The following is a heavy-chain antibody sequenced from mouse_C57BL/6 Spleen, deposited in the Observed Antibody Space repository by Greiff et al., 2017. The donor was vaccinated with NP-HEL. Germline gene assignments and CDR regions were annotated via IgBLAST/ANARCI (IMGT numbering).Heavy chain of an antibody. CDR1: GYAFSSYW. Sequence: VQLQQPGAELVKPGASVKIPCKASGYAFSSYWTNWVKQRPGKGLERIGQSYPGDGDTNYTGKFKGKATLTADRSSSTAYMQLCSLTSEDSAVYVCARGNDVAYWRQGDRVTVSA. V-gene: IGHV1-80*01. CDR3: ARGNDVAY. D-gene: IGHD2-2*01. J-gene: IGHJ3*01. CDR2: SYPGDGDT.